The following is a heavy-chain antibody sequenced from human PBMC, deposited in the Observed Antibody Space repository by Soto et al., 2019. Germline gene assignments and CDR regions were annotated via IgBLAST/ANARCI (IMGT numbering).Heavy chain of an antibody. CDR3: ARDLGGYDFS. CDR1: GFTFSSYS. D-gene: IGHD5-12*01. CDR2: ITSSSSYI. Sequence: EVQLVESGGGLVKPGGSLRLSCAASGFTFSSYSMNWVRQAPGKGLEWVSSITSSSSYIYYADSVKGRFTISRDNAKNSLYLQMNCLRAEDTAVYYCARDLGGYDFSWGQGTLVTVSS. V-gene: IGHV3-21*01. J-gene: IGHJ5*02.